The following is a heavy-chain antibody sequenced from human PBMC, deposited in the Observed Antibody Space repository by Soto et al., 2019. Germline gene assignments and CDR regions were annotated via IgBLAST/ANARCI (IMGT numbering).Heavy chain of an antibody. J-gene: IGHJ6*03. CDR2: INAGNGNT. CDR1: GYTFTNYA. V-gene: IGHV1-3*01. Sequence: ASVKVSCKASGYTFTNYAVHWVLQAPGERLEWMGWINAGNGNTRYSQKFQGRVTITRDTPARTVYMELSSLRSEDTAVYYCARGHLAVVPVTSWFYYMDVWGKGTTVSASS. D-gene: IGHD2-2*01. CDR3: ARGHLAVVPVTSWFYYMDV.